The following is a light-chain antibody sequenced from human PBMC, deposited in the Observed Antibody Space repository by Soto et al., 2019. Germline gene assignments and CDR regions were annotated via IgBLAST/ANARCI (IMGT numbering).Light chain of an antibody. Sequence: DLQMTQSPSTLSASVGERVTITCRASQSISSWLAWYQQKPGKAPKLLIYKASSLESGVPSRFSGSGSGTEFTLTISSLQPDDFATYYCQQYNSYTFGQGTKLEIK. CDR1: QSISSW. V-gene: IGKV1-5*03. CDR3: QQYNSYT. CDR2: KAS. J-gene: IGKJ2*01.